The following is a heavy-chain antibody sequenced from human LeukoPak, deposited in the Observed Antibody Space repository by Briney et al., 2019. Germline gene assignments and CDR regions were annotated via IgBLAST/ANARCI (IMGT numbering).Heavy chain of an antibody. CDR1: GSTFTSYW. CDR2: IDPSDSYT. Sequence: GESLKISCKGSGSTFTSYWISWVRQMPGKGLEWMGRIDPSDSYTNYSPSFQGHVTISADKSISTAYLQWSSLKASDTAMYYCARQPMEWNWFDPWGQGTLVTVSS. CDR3: ARQPMEWNWFDP. V-gene: IGHV5-10-1*01. D-gene: IGHD3-3*01. J-gene: IGHJ5*02.